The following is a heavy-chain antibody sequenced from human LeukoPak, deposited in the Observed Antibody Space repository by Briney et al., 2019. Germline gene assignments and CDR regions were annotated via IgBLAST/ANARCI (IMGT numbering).Heavy chain of an antibody. V-gene: IGHV1-2*02. D-gene: IGHD4-23*01. CDR3: ALRAVTPGFDY. CDR1: GYTFTGYY. CDR2: INPNSGGT. Sequence: ASVKVSCKASGYTFTGYYMHWVRQAPGQGLEWMGWINPNSGGTNHAQKFQGRVTMTRDTSISTAYMELSRLRSDDTAVYYCALRAVTPGFDYWGQGTLVTVSS. J-gene: IGHJ4*02.